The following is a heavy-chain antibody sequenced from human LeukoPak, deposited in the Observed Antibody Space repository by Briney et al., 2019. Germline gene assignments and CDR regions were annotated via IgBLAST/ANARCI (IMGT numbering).Heavy chain of an antibody. CDR1: GGSISSYY. J-gene: IGHJ5*02. V-gene: IGHV4-59*12. D-gene: IGHD1-26*01. CDR2: IYYSGST. CDR3: ARDSVSPWELLNWFDP. Sequence: SETLSLTCTVSGGSISSYYWSWIRQPPGKGLEWIGYIYYSGSTNYNPSLKSRVTISVDTSKNQFSLKLSSVTAADTAVYYCARDSVSPWELLNWFDPWGQGTLVTVSS.